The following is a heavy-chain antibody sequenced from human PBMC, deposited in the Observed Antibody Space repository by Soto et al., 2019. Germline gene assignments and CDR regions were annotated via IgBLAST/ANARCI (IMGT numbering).Heavy chain of an antibody. CDR3: AKGKVGATMVGWFDP. CDR2: ISYDGSNK. V-gene: IGHV3-30*18. J-gene: IGHJ5*02. Sequence: QVQLVESGGGVVQPGRSLRLSCAASGFTFSSYGMHWVRQAPGKGLEWVAVISYDGSNKYYADSVKGRFTISRDNSKNTRYLQMNSLRAEDTAVYYCAKGKVGATMVGWFDPWGQGTLVTVSS. CDR1: GFTFSSYG. D-gene: IGHD1-26*01.